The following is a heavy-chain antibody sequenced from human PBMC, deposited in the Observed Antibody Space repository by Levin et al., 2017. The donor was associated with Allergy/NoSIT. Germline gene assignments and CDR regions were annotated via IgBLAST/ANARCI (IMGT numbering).Heavy chain of an antibody. Sequence: GGSLRLSCAASGILFSSYDMNWVRQAPGKGLEWVSSISAGGNYISYADSVKGRFTISRDNAKNSLFLQMNSLRAEDTAVYYCASWAMYHYDRSAFDYFYYAMDVWGQGTTVTVSS. V-gene: IGHV3-21*01. D-gene: IGHD3-22*01. CDR1: GILFSSYD. J-gene: IGHJ6*02. CDR2: ISAGGNYI. CDR3: ASWAMYHYDRSAFDYFYYAMDV.